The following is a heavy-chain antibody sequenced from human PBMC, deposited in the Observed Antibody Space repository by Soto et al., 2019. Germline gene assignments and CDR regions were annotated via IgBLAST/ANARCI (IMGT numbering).Heavy chain of an antibody. J-gene: IGHJ4*02. CDR1: GGSFSGYY. Sequence: SETLSLTCAVYGGSFSGYYWSWIRQPPGKGLEWIGEINHSGSTNYNPSLKSRVTISVDTSKNQFSLKLSSVTAADTAVYYCARSSGRYYDSSGDYYTGPSKWSATDSWGQGTLVTVSS. V-gene: IGHV4-34*01. CDR3: ARSSGRYYDSSGDYYTGPSKWSATDS. D-gene: IGHD3-22*01. CDR2: INHSGST.